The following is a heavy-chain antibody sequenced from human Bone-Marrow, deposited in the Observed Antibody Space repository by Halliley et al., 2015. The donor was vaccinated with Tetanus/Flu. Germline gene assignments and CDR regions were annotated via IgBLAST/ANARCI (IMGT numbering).Heavy chain of an antibody. V-gene: IGHV3-49*04. CDR2: IRSNRYGGTT. Sequence: SLRLSCTASGFTFGDYAVSWVRQAPGKGLEWVGFIRSNRYGGTTEYAASVKGRFSISRDDSKAIAYLQMNSLKTEDTALYYCTSRDTYSSSSFWGQGTLVTVSS. CDR1: GFTFGDYA. J-gene: IGHJ4*02. D-gene: IGHD2-2*01. CDR3: TSRDTYSSSSF.